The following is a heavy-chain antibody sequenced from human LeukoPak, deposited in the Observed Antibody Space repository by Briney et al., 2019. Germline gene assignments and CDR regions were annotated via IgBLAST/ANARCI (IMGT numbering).Heavy chain of an antibody. V-gene: IGHV4-39*07. D-gene: IGHD4-17*01. Sequence: KPSETLSLTCTVSGGSISSSSYYWGWIRQPPGKGLEWIGEINHSGSTNYNPSLKSRVTISVDTSKNQFSLKLSSVTAADTAVYYCERVPPYYGDYHYDYWGQGTLVTVSS. CDR3: ERVPPYYGDYHYDY. CDR2: INHSGST. J-gene: IGHJ4*02. CDR1: GGSISSSSYY.